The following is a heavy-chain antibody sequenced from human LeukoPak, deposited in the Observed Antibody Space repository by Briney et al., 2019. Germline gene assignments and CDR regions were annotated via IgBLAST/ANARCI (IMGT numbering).Heavy chain of an antibody. D-gene: IGHD3-3*01. Sequence: PGGSLRLSCAASGFTFSSYAMHWVRQAPGKGLEWVAVISYDGSNKYYADSVKGRFTISRDNSKNTLYLQMNSLRAEDTAVYYCARYRAIRDYDFWNGYYATTPYFDYWGQGTLAIVSS. CDR3: ARYRAIRDYDFWNGYYATTPYFDY. V-gene: IGHV3-30-3*01. CDR1: GFTFSSYA. J-gene: IGHJ4*02. CDR2: ISYDGSNK.